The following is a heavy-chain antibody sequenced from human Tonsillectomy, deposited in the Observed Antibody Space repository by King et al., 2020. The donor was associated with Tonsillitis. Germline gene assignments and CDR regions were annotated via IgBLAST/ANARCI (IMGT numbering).Heavy chain of an antibody. CDR3: ARGRTPSYDILTFDAFDI. V-gene: IGHV1-69*14. D-gene: IGHD3-9*01. J-gene: IGHJ3*02. Sequence: QLVQSGAEVKKPGSSVKVSCKASGGTFSSYAISWVRQAPGQGLEWRGGIIPIFGTANYAQKFQGRVTITADKSTSTAYMELSSLRSEDTAVYYCARGRTPSYDILTFDAFDIWGQGTMVTVSS. CDR2: IIPIFGTA. CDR1: GGTFSSYA.